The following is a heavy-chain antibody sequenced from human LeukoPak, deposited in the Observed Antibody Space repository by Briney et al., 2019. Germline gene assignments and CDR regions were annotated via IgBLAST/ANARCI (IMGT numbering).Heavy chain of an antibody. CDR3: TDYYDGSGYYGAFDS. CDR2: IRSKARSYAT. D-gene: IGHD3-22*01. J-gene: IGHJ3*02. V-gene: IGHV3-73*01. Sequence: TGGSLRLSCAASGFTFSSYAVHWVRQASGKGLEWVGRIRSKARSYATAYAASVKGRFTISRDDSETTAYLQMTSLRTEDMTVYYCTDYYDGSGYYGAFDSWGQGTMVTVSS. CDR1: GFTFSSYA.